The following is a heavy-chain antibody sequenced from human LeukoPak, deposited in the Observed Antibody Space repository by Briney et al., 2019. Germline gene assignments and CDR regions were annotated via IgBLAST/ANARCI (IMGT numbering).Heavy chain of an antibody. CDR2: INPNSGGT. Sequence: GASVKVSCKASGYTFTGYYMHWVRQAPGQGLEWMGWINPNSGGTNYAQKFQGRVTMTRDTSISTAYMELSRLRSDDTAVYYCARAPVGMIVVVITTLWYFDYWGQGTLVTVSS. J-gene: IGHJ4*02. CDR1: GYTFTGYY. CDR3: ARAPVGMIVVVITTLWYFDY. D-gene: IGHD3-22*01. V-gene: IGHV1-2*02.